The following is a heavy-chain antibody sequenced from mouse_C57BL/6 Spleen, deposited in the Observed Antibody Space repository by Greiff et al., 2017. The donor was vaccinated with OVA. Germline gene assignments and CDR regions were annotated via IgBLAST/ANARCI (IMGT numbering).Heavy chain of an antibody. D-gene: IGHD2-1*01. Sequence: EVKLVESGGDLVKPGGSLKLSCAASGFTFSSYGMSWVRQTPDKRLEWVATISSGGSYTYYPDSVKGRFTISRDNAKNTLYLQMSSLKSEDTAMYYCARPYGNSYFDYWGQGTTLTVSS. J-gene: IGHJ2*01. V-gene: IGHV5-6*01. CDR3: ARPYGNSYFDY. CDR1: GFTFSSYG. CDR2: ISSGGSYT.